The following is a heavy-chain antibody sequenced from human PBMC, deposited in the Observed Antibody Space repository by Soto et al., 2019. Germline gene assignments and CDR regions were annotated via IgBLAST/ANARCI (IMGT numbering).Heavy chain of an antibody. V-gene: IGHV3-30-3*01. CDR1: GFTFSSYA. Sequence: PGGSLRLSCAASGFTFSSYAMHWVRQAPGKGLEWVAVISYDGSNKYYADSVKGRFTISRDNSKNTLYLQMNSLRAEDTDVYYCARDGAARYYYYYYGMDVWGQGTTVTVSS. CDR3: ARDGAARYYYYYYGMDV. D-gene: IGHD6-6*01. J-gene: IGHJ6*02. CDR2: ISYDGSNK.